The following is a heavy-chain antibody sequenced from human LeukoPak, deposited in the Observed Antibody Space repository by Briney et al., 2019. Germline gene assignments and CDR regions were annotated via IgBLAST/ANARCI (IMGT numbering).Heavy chain of an antibody. CDR2: IYYTGNT. D-gene: IGHD2-15*01. CDR1: GASISNHY. V-gene: IGHV4-59*08. Sequence: PSETLSLTCTVSGASISNHYSSWIRQPPGKGLEWIGYIYYTGNTNYNPSLKSRVTISEDTSKNQVPLKLSSVTAADTAVYYCVRHSRVVAFDYWGQGNLVTVSS. CDR3: VRHSRVVAFDY. J-gene: IGHJ4*02.